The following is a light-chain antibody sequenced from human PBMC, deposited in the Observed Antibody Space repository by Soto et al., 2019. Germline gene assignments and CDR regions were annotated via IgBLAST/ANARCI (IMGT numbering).Light chain of an antibody. CDR2: GAS. J-gene: IGKJ1*01. CDR3: QQYDSPPRT. V-gene: IGKV3-20*01. CDR1: QSISSTY. Sequence: EIVLTQSPGTLSLSPGKRVTLSCRASQSISSTYLAWYQQKPGQAPRLLIYGASSRATGIPDRFSGSGSGTDFILTISRLEPEDFADYYCQQYDSPPRTFGQGIKVEVQ.